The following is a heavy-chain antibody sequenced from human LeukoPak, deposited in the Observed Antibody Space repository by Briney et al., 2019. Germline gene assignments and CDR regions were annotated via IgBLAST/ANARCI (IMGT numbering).Heavy chain of an antibody. V-gene: IGHV4-4*02. D-gene: IGHD6-19*01. J-gene: IGHJ4*02. CDR3: ARDPTAGIAVASRGY. CDR1: GGSISSSNW. CDR2: IYHSGST. Sequence: PSGTLSLTCAVSGGSISSSNWWSWVRQPPGKGLEWIGEIYHSGSTNYNPSLKSRVTISVDKSKNQFSLKLSSVTAADTAVYYCARDPTAGIAVASRGYWGQGTLVTVSS.